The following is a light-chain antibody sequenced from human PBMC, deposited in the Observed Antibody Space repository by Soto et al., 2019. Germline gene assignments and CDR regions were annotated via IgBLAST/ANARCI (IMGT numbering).Light chain of an antibody. V-gene: IGKV3-20*01. CDR1: QSVSPSS. J-gene: IGKJ1*01. CDR3: QQYGSSGT. Sequence: EILLTQSPGTLSLSPGERATLSCRASQSVSPSSLAWYQQRPGQSPRLLIYGASGRATGIPDRFSGSGSGTDFTLTISRLEPEDFAVYYCQQYGSSGTFGQGTKVDIK. CDR2: GAS.